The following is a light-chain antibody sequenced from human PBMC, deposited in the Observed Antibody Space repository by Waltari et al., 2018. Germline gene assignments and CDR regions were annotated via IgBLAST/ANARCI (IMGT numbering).Light chain of an antibody. V-gene: IGKV3-20*01. CDR1: QSVGRT. Sequence: EIVLTQSPATLSLSPGERATLACRASQSVGRTLAWYQQKPGQAPRLLIYDASCRATGVPERFSGSGSGTDFRLTISRLEPEDFAVYYCQNYVRLPATFGQGTKVEI. J-gene: IGKJ1*01. CDR2: DAS. CDR3: QNYVRLPAT.